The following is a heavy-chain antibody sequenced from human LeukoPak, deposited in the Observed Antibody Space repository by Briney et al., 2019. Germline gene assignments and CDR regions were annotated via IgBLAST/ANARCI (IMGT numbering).Heavy chain of an antibody. Sequence: SETLSLTCTVSGGYISNYYWSWIRQPPGKGLEWIGYIYASGSTNYNPSLKSRVAISVDTSKNQFSLKLSSVTAADTAVYYCARHFAHGVDNFDCWGQGTLVTVSS. V-gene: IGHV4-4*09. J-gene: IGHJ4*02. CDR1: GGYISNYY. D-gene: IGHD2-15*01. CDR3: ARHFAHGVDNFDC. CDR2: IYASGST.